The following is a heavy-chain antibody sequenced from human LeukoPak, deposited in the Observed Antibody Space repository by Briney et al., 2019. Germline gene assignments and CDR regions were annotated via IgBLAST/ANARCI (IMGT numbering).Heavy chain of an antibody. Sequence: PSETLSLTCTVSDGSISSGSYYWSWIRQPAGKGLEWIGRIYTSGSTNYNPSLKSRITISVDTSKNQFSLKLSSVTAADTAAYYCAREIRRGTGTFDYWGQGTLVTVSS. D-gene: IGHD3-10*01. CDR3: AREIRRGTGTFDY. J-gene: IGHJ4*02. CDR1: DGSISSGSYY. CDR2: IYTSGST. V-gene: IGHV4-61*02.